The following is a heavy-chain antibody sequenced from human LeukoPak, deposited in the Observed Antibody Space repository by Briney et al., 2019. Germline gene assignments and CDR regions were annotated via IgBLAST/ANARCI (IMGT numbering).Heavy chain of an antibody. J-gene: IGHJ4*02. D-gene: IGHD1-26*01. Sequence: PGGSLRLSCAASGFTFSSYAMSWVRQAPEKGLEWVSVISGSGGHTYYADSVKGRFTISRDNSKNTLYLQMNSLRAEVTAIYYCAKSDSWIVGADRAPFDYWGQGTLVTVSS. CDR1: GFTFSSYA. V-gene: IGHV3-23*01. CDR2: ISGSGGHT. CDR3: AKSDSWIVGADRAPFDY.